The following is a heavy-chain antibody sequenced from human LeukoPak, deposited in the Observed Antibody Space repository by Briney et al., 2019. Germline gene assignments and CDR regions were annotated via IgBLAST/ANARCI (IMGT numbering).Heavy chain of an antibody. CDR2: ISYDGSNK. CDR1: GFTFSSYG. V-gene: IGHV3-30*18. D-gene: IGHD3-9*01. Sequence: SGGSLRLSCAASGFTFSSYGMHWVRQAPGKGLEWVAVISYDGSNKYYADSVKGRFTISRDNSKNTLYLQMNSLRAEDTAVYYCAKSQRILRYARTYYYYYGMDVWGQGTLVTVSS. CDR3: AKSQRILRYARTYYYYYGMDV. J-gene: IGHJ6*02.